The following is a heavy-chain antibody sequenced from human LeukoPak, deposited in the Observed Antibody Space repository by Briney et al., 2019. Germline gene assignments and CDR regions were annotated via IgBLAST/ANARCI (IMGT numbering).Heavy chain of an antibody. J-gene: IGHJ4*02. Sequence: NTSETLSLTCAVYGVSFSGYYWSWIRQPPGKGLEWIGEINHSGSTNYNPSLKSRVTISVDTSKNQFSLKLSSVTTADTAVYYCARGSSFYDYVWGSYRFSPLVFDYWGQGTLVTVSS. CDR1: GVSFSGYY. D-gene: IGHD3-16*02. CDR3: ARGSSFYDYVWGSYRFSPLVFDY. V-gene: IGHV4-34*01. CDR2: INHSGST.